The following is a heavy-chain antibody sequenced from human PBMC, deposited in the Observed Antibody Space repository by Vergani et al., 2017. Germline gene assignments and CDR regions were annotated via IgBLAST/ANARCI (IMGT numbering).Heavy chain of an antibody. V-gene: IGHV3-23*01. CDR2: ISGSGGST. CDR3: AKELGGYCSSTSCYYYYGMDV. CDR1: GFTFSSYA. D-gene: IGHD2-2*01. Sequence: EVQLLESGGGLVQPGGSLRLSCAASGFTFSSYAMSWVRQAPGKGLEWVSAISGSGGSTYYADSVKGRFTISRDNSKNTLYLQMNSLRAEDTAVYYCAKELGGYCSSTSCYYYYGMDVWGQGTTVTVSS. J-gene: IGHJ6*02.